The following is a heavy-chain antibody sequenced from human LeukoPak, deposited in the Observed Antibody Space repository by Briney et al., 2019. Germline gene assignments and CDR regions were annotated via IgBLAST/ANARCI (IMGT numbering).Heavy chain of an antibody. CDR3: ASGREYYGSGSHDDAFDI. V-gene: IGHV1-2*02. J-gene: IGHJ3*02. D-gene: IGHD3-10*01. CDR1: EYTCTGYY. CDR2: INPNSGGT. Sequence: ASVKVSCKASEYTCTGYYMHWVRQAPGQGLEWMGWINPNSGGTNYAQKFQGRVTMTRDTSISTAYMELSRLRSDDTAVYYCASGREYYGSGSHDDAFDIWGQGTMVTVSS.